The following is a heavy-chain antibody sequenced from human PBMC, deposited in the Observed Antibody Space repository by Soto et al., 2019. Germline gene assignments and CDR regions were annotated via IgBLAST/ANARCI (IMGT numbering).Heavy chain of an antibody. D-gene: IGHD3-16*01. J-gene: IGHJ5*01. CDR1: GGSISSSSYY. CDR2: IYYSGST. CDR3: ARHGLDYKPHNSFDS. V-gene: IGHV4-39*01. Sequence: SETLSLTCTVSGGSISSSSYYWGWIRQPPGKGLEWIGSIYYSGSTYYNPSLKSRVTISVDTSKNQFSLKLSSVTAADTAVYYCARHGLDYKPHNSFDSWGPGTLVNLSS.